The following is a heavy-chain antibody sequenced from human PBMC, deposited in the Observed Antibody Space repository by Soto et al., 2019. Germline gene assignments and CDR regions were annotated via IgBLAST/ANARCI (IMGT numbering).Heavy chain of an antibody. J-gene: IGHJ5*02. V-gene: IGHV4-39*07. CDR2: IYYSGST. CDR1: GGSISSSSYY. D-gene: IGHD1-26*01. Sequence: SETLSLTCTVSGGSISSSSYYWGWIRQPPGKGLEWIGSIYYSGSTYYNPSLKSRVTISIDRSKNQFSLNLNSVTAADTAVYYCARSSGTFNWFDPWGQGTLVTVSS. CDR3: ARSSGTFNWFDP.